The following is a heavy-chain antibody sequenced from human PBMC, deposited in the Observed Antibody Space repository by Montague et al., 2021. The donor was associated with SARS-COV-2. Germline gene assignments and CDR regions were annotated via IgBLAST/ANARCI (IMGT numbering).Heavy chain of an antibody. CDR3: ARHRNYGDHSLDNWFHP. D-gene: IGHD4-17*01. J-gene: IGHJ5*02. V-gene: IGHV4-39*01. Sequence: SETLSLTCTVSGDSTSCPNCYWGWIRQAPGKGLDWIGTIYNRETTYYXXXLKSRLTISIDTSKNQFSLKLTSVTAADTAAYYCARHRNYGDHSLDNWFHPWGQGTLVTVSS. CDR2: IYNRETT. CDR1: GDSTSCPNCY.